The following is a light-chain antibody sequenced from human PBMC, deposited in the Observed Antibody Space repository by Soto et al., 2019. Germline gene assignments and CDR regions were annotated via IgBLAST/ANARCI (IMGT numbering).Light chain of an antibody. V-gene: IGKV3D-20*02. CDR1: QSVISTY. CDR2: GAS. CDR3: QHRSNWPPT. J-gene: IGKJ1*01. Sequence: EIVLTQSPGTLSLSPGERATLSCRASQSVISTYLAWYQQKRGQAPKLLIYGASRRATGIPDRFSGSGSGTDFTLTISRLEPEDFAVYYCQHRSNWPPTFGQGTKVDIK.